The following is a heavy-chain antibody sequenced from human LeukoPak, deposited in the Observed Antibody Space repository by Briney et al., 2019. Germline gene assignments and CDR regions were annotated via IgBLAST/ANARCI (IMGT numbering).Heavy chain of an antibody. D-gene: IGHD3-10*01. CDR3: ARVPGGYYYGSGSYYLFVPY. J-gene: IGHJ4*02. CDR1: GFTFSSYN. CDR2: ISNSRTTI. V-gene: IGHV3-48*01. Sequence: GGSLRLSCAASGFTFSSYNMNWVRQAPGKGLEWVSYISNSRTTIYYADSVKGRFTISRDNAKSSLYLQMNSLRAEDTAVYYCARVPGGYYYGSGSYYLFVPYWGQGTLVTVSS.